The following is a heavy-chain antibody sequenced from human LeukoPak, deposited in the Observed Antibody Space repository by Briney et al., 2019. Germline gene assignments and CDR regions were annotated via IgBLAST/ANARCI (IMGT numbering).Heavy chain of an antibody. CDR2: IYTSGST. Sequence: SETLSLTCTVSGGSISSGSYYWSWIRQPAGKGLEWIGRIYTSGSTNYNPSLKSRVTISVDTSKNQFSLKLSSVTAADTAVYYCARVTTGGYYNCWGQGSLVTVSS. D-gene: IGHD3-22*01. CDR1: GGSISSGSYY. J-gene: IGHJ4*02. CDR3: ARVTTGGYYNC. V-gene: IGHV4-61*02.